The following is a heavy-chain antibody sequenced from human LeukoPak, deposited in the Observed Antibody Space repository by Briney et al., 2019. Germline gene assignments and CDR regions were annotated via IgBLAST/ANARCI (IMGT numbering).Heavy chain of an antibody. J-gene: IGHJ5*02. V-gene: IGHV4-39*07. CDR1: GGSISSSSYY. CDR3: ASQSMTTVTNWFDP. D-gene: IGHD4-17*01. CDR2: IYYSGST. Sequence: SETLSLTCTVSGGSISSSSYYWGWIRQPPGKGLEWIGSIYYSGSTYYNPSLKSRVTISVDTSKNQFSLKLSSVTAADTAVYYCASQSMTTVTNWFDPWGQGTLVTVSS.